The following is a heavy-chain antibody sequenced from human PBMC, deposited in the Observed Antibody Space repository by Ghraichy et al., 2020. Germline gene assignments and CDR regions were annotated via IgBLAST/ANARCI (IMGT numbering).Heavy chain of an antibody. J-gene: IGHJ6*02. CDR3: ATSFGPPFSMDV. CDR2: VNRGGIT. CDR1: GGSFSPYT. V-gene: IGHV4-34*01. D-gene: IGHD1/OR15-1a*01. Sequence: TLSLTCAANGGSFSPYTWTWIRQTPGQGLEYIGEVNRGGITKSSPSLTSRVDMLLDTSRPHFSLTLTSVTVADTGVYYCATSFGPPFSMDVWGQGTTVTVSS.